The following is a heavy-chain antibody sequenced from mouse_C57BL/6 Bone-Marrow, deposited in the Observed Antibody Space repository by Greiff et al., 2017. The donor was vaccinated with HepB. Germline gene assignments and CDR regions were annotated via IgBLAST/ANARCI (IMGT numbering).Heavy chain of an antibody. CDR1: GFTFSSYD. CDR3: ARHYRDWTYYAMDY. V-gene: IGHV5-6*01. D-gene: IGHD2-13*01. CDR2: ISSGGSYT. Sequence: EVQLLESGGDLVKPGGSLKLSCAASGFTFSSYDMSWVRQTPDKRLEWVATISSGGSYTYYPDSVKGRVTISRDNAKNALYLQMSSLTTEDTAVYFCARHYRDWTYYAMDYWDGGTAVAVS. J-gene: IGHJ4*01.